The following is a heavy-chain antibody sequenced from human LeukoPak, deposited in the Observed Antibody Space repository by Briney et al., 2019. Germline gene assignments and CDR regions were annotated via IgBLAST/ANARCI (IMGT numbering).Heavy chain of an antibody. CDR1: GLTFSSSW. CDR3: ARDLAYSRLDY. V-gene: IGHV3-7*01. D-gene: IGHD5-18*01. Sequence: GGSLRLSCAVSGLTFSSSWMDWVRQAPGKGLEWVASINPDGNKKYSADSVKGRFTISRGNAENSLYLQMNSLRVEDTAFYYCARDLAYSRLDYWGQGMLVTVSS. CDR2: INPDGNKK. J-gene: IGHJ4*02.